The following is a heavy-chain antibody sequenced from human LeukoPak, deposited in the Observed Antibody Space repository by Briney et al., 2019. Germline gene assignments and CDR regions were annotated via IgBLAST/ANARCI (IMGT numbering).Heavy chain of an antibody. CDR1: GYTFTSYG. CDR3: ARAGGDSSSWYPDY. V-gene: IGHV1-46*01. J-gene: IGHJ4*02. D-gene: IGHD6-13*01. CDR2: INPSGGGT. Sequence: ASVKVSCKASGYTFTSYGISWVRQAPGQGLEWMGIINPSGGGTNYAQKFQGRVAMTSDTSTSTVYTELSSLRSEDTAVYYCARAGGDSSSWYPDYWGQGTLVTVSS.